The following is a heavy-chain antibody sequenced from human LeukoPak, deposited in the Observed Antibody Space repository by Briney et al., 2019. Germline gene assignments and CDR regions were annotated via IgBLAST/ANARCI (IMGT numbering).Heavy chain of an antibody. CDR2: IIPIFGTA. D-gene: IGHD5-24*01. Sequence: SVKVSCKASGGTFISYAISWVRQAPGQGLEWMGGIIPIFGTANYAQKFQGRVTITADESTSTAYMELSSLRSEDTAVYYCAREVWLERRSNYFDYWGQGTLVTVSS. CDR3: AREVWLERRSNYFDY. J-gene: IGHJ4*02. CDR1: GGTFISYA. V-gene: IGHV1-69*01.